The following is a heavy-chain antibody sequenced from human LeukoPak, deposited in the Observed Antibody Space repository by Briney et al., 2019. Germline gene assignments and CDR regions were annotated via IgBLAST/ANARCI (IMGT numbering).Heavy chain of an antibody. V-gene: IGHV3-74*01. CDR2: INMDGTTI. D-gene: IGHD6-19*01. CDR3: AKRRAVAAFYFDY. J-gene: IGHJ4*02. Sequence: PGGSLRLSCAASGFTFSSYWMHWVRQGPGKGLEWVSRINMDGTTISYADSVKGRFTISRDNSKNTLYLQMNSLRAEDTAVYYCAKRRAVAAFYFDYWGQGTLVTVSS. CDR1: GFTFSSYW.